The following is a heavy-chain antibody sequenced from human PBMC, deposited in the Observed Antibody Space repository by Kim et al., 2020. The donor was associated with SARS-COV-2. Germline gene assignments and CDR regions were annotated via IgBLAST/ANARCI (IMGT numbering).Heavy chain of an antibody. D-gene: IGHD3-10*01. J-gene: IGHJ4*02. V-gene: IGHV4-39*01. Sequence: SETLSLTCTVSGDSITNDRYFWGWIRQPPGRGLEWIGNVFYTGDIYAKPSLMGRLTISVHTSRTQFSLELRSVTAADAAVYFCARIKRFADYVDSWGQGTLVTVSS. CDR2: VFYTGDI. CDR3: ARIKRFADYVDS. CDR1: GDSITNDRYF.